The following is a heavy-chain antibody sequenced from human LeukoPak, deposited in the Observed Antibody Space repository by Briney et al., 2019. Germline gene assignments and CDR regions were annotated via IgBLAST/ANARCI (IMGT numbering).Heavy chain of an antibody. CDR1: GFTFSNYA. D-gene: IGHD3-22*01. J-gene: IGHJ4*02. CDR2: ISGNGGKV. CDR3: AKRDYYDSSGYASLFDH. Sequence: QPGGSLRLSCAASGFTFSNYAMAWVRQAPGKGLEWVSGISGNGGKVYYADSVKGRFTISRDNFKNTLDLQMNSLRGKDTAVYFCAKRDYYDSSGYASLFDHWGQGTLATVSP. V-gene: IGHV3-23*01.